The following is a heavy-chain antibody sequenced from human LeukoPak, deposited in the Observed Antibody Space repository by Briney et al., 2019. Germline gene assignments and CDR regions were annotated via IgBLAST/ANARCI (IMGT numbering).Heavy chain of an antibody. V-gene: IGHV4-4*07. CDR3: ARTIRLKLPGGFYFYYLDV. CDR2: IYTSGST. D-gene: IGHD4-23*01. Sequence: SEPLSLTSTVCCGSISCYYWSWIRKPAGKGQEWIGRIYTSGSTNYNPSLKSRVTMSVDTSNNQFSLKLSSLTAADTAVYYCARTIRLKLPGGFYFYYLDVWGKGTTVTGSS. CDR1: CGSISCYY. J-gene: IGHJ6*03.